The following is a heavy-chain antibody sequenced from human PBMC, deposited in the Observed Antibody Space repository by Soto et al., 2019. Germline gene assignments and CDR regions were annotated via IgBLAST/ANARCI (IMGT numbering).Heavy chain of an antibody. CDR2: ISSSSSTI. V-gene: IGHV3-48*01. D-gene: IGHD3-22*01. CDR1: GFTFSSYS. CDR3: ARDQYYYDSSGYYYGPYYYYGMDV. J-gene: IGHJ6*02. Sequence: GGSLRLSCAASGFTFSSYSMNWVRQAPGKGLEWVSYISSSSSTIYYADSVKGRFTISRDNAKNSLYLQMNSLRSEDTAVYYCARDQYYYDSSGYYYGPYYYYGMDVWGQGTTVTVSS.